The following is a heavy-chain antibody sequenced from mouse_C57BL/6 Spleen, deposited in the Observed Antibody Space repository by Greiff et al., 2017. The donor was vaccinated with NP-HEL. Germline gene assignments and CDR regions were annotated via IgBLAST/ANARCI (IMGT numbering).Heavy chain of an antibody. Sequence: QVQLQQPGAELVKPGASVKLSCKASGYTFTSYWMHWVKQRPGQGLEWIGMIHPNSGSTNYNEKFKSKATLTVDKSSSTAYMQLSSLTSEDSAVYYCASDTTVGYFDYWGQGTTLTVSS. CDR3: ASDTTVGYFDY. CDR2: IHPNSGST. CDR1: GYTFTSYW. V-gene: IGHV1-64*01. J-gene: IGHJ2*01. D-gene: IGHD1-1*01.